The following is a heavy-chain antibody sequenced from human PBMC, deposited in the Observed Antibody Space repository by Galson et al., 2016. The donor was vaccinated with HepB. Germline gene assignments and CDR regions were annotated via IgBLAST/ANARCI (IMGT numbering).Heavy chain of an antibody. D-gene: IGHD3-9*01. CDR1: GFTFSSYA. J-gene: IGHJ4*02. CDR2: VSGGADST. CDR3: AKDYDFLTGYFSDLGH. V-gene: IGHV3-23*01. Sequence: SLRLSCAASGFTFSSYAMSWVRQAPGKGLEWVSEVSGGADSTYYADSVKGRFTISRDNAKSALYLQMNSLRAEDTALYYCAKDYDFLTGYFSDLGHWGQGTLVTVSS.